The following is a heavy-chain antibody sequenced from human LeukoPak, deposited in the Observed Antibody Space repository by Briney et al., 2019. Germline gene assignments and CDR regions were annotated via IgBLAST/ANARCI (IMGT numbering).Heavy chain of an antibody. V-gene: IGHV4-39*07. CDR3: ARGPDYGFFDY. J-gene: IGHJ4*02. CDR1: GGSISSSSYY. Sequence: PSETLSLTCTVSGGSISSSSYYWGWIRQPPGKGLEWIGSIYYSGSTNYNPSLKSRVTISVDTSKNQFSLKLSSVTAADTAVYYCARGPDYGFFDYWGQGTLVTVSS. D-gene: IGHD4-17*01. CDR2: IYYSGST.